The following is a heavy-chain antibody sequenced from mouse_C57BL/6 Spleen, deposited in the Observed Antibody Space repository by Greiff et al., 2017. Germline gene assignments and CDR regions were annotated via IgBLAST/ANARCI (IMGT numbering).Heavy chain of an antibody. CDR3: ARMEEGWYFDV. V-gene: IGHV5-17*01. Sequence: EVKLVESGGGLVKPGGSLKLSCAASGFTFSDYGMHWVRQAPEKGLEWVAYISSGSSTIYYADTVKGRFTISRDNAKNTLFLQMTSLRSEDTAMYYCARMEEGWYFDVWGTGTTVTVSS. CDR1: GFTFSDYG. J-gene: IGHJ1*03. CDR2: ISSGSSTI.